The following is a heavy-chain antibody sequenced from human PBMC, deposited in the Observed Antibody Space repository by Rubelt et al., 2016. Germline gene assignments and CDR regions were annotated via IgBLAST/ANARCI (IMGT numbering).Heavy chain of an antibody. V-gene: IGHV3-66*01. J-gene: IGHJ3*02. CDR2: IYSGGTT. Sequence: DVHLVESGGGLVQPGGSLRLSCAASGFTVSGSYMSWVRQAPGRGLEWVSVIYSGGTTYYADSVKGRFTISRDNSKNTLYLQRNSLRVEDTAVYYCAREETFDIWGQGTKVAVSS. CDR3: AREETFDI. CDR1: GFTVSGSY.